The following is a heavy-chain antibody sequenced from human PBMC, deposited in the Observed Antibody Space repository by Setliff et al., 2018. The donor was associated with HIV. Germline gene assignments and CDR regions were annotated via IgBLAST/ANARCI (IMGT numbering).Heavy chain of an antibody. CDR1: GFTFSDFY. D-gene: IGHD3-10*01. CDR3: ARAMKTMVRGVMGY. CDR2: ISFGYDYT. J-gene: IGHJ4*02. V-gene: IGHV3-11*05. Sequence: PGGSLRLSCAASGFTFSDFYMSWIRQAPGKGLEWVSYISFGYDYTNYADSVKGRFTISRDNAKNSLYLQMNSLRVEDTAVYYCARAMKTMVRGVMGYWGQGTLVTVSS.